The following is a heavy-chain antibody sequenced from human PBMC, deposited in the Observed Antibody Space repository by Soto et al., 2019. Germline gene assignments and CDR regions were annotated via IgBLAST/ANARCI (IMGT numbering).Heavy chain of an antibody. CDR2: INAGNGNT. Sequence: GASVKVSCKASGYTFTSYAMHWVRQAPGQRLEWMGWINAGNGNTKYSQKFQGRVTITRDTSASTAYMELSSLRSEDTAVYYCARDPPRDTAGGDYYGMDVWGQGTTVTVSS. J-gene: IGHJ6*02. CDR1: GYTFTSYA. D-gene: IGHD2-21*02. CDR3: ARDPPRDTAGGDYYGMDV. V-gene: IGHV1-3*01.